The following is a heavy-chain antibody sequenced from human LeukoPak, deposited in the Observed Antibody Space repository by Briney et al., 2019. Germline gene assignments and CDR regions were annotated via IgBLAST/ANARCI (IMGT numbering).Heavy chain of an antibody. Sequence: SETLSLTCTVSGGSISSGGHYWTWIRQYPGKGLEWIGYIYYSGSTYYNPSLKSRVTISLDTAKNQFSLKLSSVTAADTAMYYCARAGSSGSLIDYWGQGTLVTVSS. V-gene: IGHV4-31*03. CDR1: GGSISSGGHY. D-gene: IGHD3-22*01. CDR3: ARAGSSGSLIDY. J-gene: IGHJ4*02. CDR2: IYYSGST.